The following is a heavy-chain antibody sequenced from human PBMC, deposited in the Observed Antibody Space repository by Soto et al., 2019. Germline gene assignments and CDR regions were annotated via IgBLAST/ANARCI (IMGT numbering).Heavy chain of an antibody. CDR3: AKLGPYSYGPYFDY. CDR1: GFTFSSYA. CDR2: ISGSGGST. J-gene: IGHJ4*02. V-gene: IGHV3-23*01. Sequence: GGSLRLSXAASGFTFSSYAMSWVRQAPGKGLEWVSAISGSGGSTYYADSVKGRFTISRDNSKNTLYLQMNSLRAEDTAVYYCAKLGPYSYGPYFDYWAREPWSPSPQ. D-gene: IGHD5-18*01.